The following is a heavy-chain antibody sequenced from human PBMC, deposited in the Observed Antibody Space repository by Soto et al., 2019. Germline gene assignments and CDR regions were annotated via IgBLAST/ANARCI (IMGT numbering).Heavy chain of an antibody. V-gene: IGHV5-10-1*01. J-gene: IGHJ6*02. CDR3: ARQLVVPAAIVSYGRDV. CDR1: GYSFTSYW. CDR2: IDPSDSYT. Sequence: PGESLKISCKGSGYSFTSYWISWVRQMPGKGLERMGRIDPSDSYTNYSPSFQGHVTISADKSISTAYLQWSSLKASDTAMYYCARQLVVPAAIVSYGRDVWGQGTTVTVS. D-gene: IGHD2-2*02.